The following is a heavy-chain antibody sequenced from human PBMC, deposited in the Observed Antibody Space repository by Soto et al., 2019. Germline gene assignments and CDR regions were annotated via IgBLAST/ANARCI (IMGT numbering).Heavy chain of an antibody. CDR3: ARGSGYGSGSYSYYYGMDV. V-gene: IGHV1-69*13. J-gene: IGHJ6*02. CDR2: IIPIFGTA. CDR1: GGTFSSYA. Sequence: SVKVSCKASGGTFSSYAISWVRQAPGQGLEWMGGIIPIFGTANYAQKFQGRVTITADESTSTAYMELSSLRSEDTAVYYCARGSGYGSGSYSYYYGMDVWGQGTTVTVSS. D-gene: IGHD3-10*01.